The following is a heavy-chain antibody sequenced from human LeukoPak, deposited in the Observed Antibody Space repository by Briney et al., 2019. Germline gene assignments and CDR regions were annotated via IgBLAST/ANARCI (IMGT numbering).Heavy chain of an antibody. CDR2: ITESGDNT. Sequence: PGGSLRLSCAASGLTFSSYAMSWVRQTPGKGLEWVSTITESGDNTHYTESVKGRFTFSRDNSKNTLSLQMNSLRVEDTAIYYCAKAPQGYNTYALPANWGQGTLVTVSS. CDR1: GLTFSSYA. D-gene: IGHD5-12*01. J-gene: IGHJ4*02. V-gene: IGHV3-23*01. CDR3: AKAPQGYNTYALPAN.